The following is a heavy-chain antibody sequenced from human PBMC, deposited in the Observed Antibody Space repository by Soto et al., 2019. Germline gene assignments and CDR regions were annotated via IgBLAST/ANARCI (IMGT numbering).Heavy chain of an antibody. V-gene: IGHV4-30-2*01. D-gene: IGHD6-19*01. CDR2: IYQSGVT. Sequence: SETLSLTCNMSGDSYSISTYSWSWIRQPPGKALQWIGFIYQSGVTSYNPSLASRVSISLNRSNNQCSLKLKSVTAADTAVYFCAGMPYTSGLRFDPWGPGTLVTVSS. CDR3: AGMPYTSGLRFDP. CDR1: GDSYSISTYS. J-gene: IGHJ5*02.